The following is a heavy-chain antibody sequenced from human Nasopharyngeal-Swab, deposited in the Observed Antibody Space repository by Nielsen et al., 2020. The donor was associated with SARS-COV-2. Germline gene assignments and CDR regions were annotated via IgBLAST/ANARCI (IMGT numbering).Heavy chain of an antibody. Sequence: WIRQPPGEGLEWVASIKQDGSEKYYVDSVKGRFTISRDNAKNSLYLQMNSLRAEDTAVYYCARDLGSGTVSDYWGQGTLVTVSS. CDR3: ARDLGSGTVSDY. J-gene: IGHJ4*02. V-gene: IGHV3-7*01. CDR2: IKQDGSEK. D-gene: IGHD4-17*01.